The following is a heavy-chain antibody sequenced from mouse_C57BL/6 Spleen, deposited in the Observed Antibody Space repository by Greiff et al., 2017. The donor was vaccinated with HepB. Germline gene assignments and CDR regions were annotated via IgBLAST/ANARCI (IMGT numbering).Heavy chain of an antibody. D-gene: IGHD3-2*02. V-gene: IGHV1-64*01. CDR2: IHPKSGST. CDR1: GYTFTSYW. Sequence: QVQLQQPGAELVKPGASVKLSCKASGYTFTSYWMHWVKQRPGQGLEWIGMIHPKSGSTNYNEKFKSKATLTVDKSSSTAYMQLSSLTSEDSAVYYCARGTAQATWFAYWGQGTLVTVSA. J-gene: IGHJ3*01. CDR3: ARGTAQATWFAY.